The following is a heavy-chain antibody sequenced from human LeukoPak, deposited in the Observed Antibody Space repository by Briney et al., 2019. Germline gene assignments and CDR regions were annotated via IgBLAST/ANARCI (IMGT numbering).Heavy chain of an antibody. D-gene: IGHD2-15*01. J-gene: IGHJ4*02. Sequence: GGSLRLSCAASGFTFSSDAMSWVRQAPGKGLEWVSAMSSSDDGRYYAASVRGRFTISRDTSSSTLYLQMNSLRAEDAAVYYCAKAPVTSCRGAFCYPFDYWGQGTLVTVSS. CDR1: GFTFSSDA. CDR2: MSSSDDGR. CDR3: AKAPVTSCRGAFCYPFDY. V-gene: IGHV3-23*01.